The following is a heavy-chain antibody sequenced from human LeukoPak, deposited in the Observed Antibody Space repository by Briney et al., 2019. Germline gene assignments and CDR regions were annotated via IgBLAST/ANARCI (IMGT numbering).Heavy chain of an antibody. CDR2: IFYSGST. CDR1: GGSISSYY. V-gene: IGHV4-59*01. D-gene: IGHD3-16*01. CDR3: ARLRMGHLWPFIDN. Sequence: TSSETLSLTCTVSGGSISSYYWSWIRQSPGKGLEWIGYIFYSGSTNYNPSLKSRVTISVDTPRNQFSLKLSSVTAADTAVYYCARLRMGHLWPFIDNWGQGTLVTVSS. J-gene: IGHJ4*02.